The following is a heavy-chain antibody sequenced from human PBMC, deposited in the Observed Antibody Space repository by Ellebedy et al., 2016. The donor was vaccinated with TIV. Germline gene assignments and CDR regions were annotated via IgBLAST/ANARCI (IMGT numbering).Heavy chain of an antibody. CDR3: AKVAYSYGLLGDY. D-gene: IGHD5-18*01. Sequence: GESLKISXAASGFTFSSYSMNWVRQAPGKGLEWVSSISSSSYIYYADSVKGRFTISRDNSKNTLYLQMNSLRAEDTAVYYCAKVAYSYGLLGDYWGQGTLFTVSS. CDR1: GFTFSSYS. CDR2: ISSSSYI. V-gene: IGHV3-21*04. J-gene: IGHJ4*02.